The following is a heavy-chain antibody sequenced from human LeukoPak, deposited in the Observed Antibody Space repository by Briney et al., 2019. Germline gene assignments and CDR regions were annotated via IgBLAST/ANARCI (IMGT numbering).Heavy chain of an antibody. CDR2: KDYSGST. D-gene: IGHD6-13*01. CDR3: ARVYYSSSYDYWYFDL. V-gene: IGHV4-59*01. Sequence: SETLSLTCTVPGGSISRYYWSWIRQPPGKGLEWIGYKDYSGSTNYNRSLKSRVTISVDTSKNQFSLKLSSVTAADTAVYYCARVYYSSSYDYWYFDLWGRGTLVTV. J-gene: IGHJ2*01. CDR1: GGSISRYY.